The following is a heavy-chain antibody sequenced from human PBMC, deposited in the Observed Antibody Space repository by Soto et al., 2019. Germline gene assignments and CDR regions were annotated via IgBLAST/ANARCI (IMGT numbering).Heavy chain of an antibody. CDR2: TVPVFDTS. CDR3: GRGVSNSGGYYTGPSAYDL. V-gene: IGHV1-69*06. D-gene: IGHD3-10*01. Sequence: QVQLVQSGAVVKKPGAAVEVSCKASVGTFNGYGITWVRQAPGRGREWMGMTVPVFDTSKYAPRFQGRVTMTADKSTKTAHMELSSVRAEDTAIYFCGRGVSNSGGYYTGPSAYDLWGQGTVVIVSA. J-gene: IGHJ3*01. CDR1: VGTFNGYG.